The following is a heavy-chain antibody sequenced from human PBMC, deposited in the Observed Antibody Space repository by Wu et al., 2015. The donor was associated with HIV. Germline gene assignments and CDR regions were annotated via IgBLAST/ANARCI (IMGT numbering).Heavy chain of an antibody. CDR1: GGTFSSYA. Sequence: QLVQSGAEVKKPGSSVKVSCKASGGTFSSYAISWVREAPGQGLEWMARVIPSLGTSAYAQRFQGRVTITADESTSTAYMEMTSLRSEDTGLYYCAREPRAAPPNPRCTLITLTPRGQGTLVTV. D-gene: IGHD3-16*01. CDR3: AREPRAAPPNPRCTLITLTP. J-gene: IGHJ4*02. V-gene: IGHV1-69*11. CDR2: VIPSLGTS.